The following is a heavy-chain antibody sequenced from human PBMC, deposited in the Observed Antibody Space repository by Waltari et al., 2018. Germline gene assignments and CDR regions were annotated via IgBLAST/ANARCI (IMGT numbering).Heavy chain of an antibody. V-gene: IGHV3-23*04. Sequence: EVQLVESGGGLVQPGGSLRLSCAASGFTFSSYAMRWVRQAPGKGLEWVSAISGRGGSTYYADSVKGRFTISRDNCKNTLYLQMNSLRAEDTAVYYCAPPAMVRGVIPDYWGQGTLVTVSS. CDR1: GFTFSSYA. CDR3: APPAMVRGVIPDY. CDR2: ISGRGGST. J-gene: IGHJ4*02. D-gene: IGHD3-10*01.